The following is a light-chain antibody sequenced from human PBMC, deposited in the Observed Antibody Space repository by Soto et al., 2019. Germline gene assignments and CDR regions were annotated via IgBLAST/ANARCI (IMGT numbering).Light chain of an antibody. CDR1: SSDVGGYNY. J-gene: IGLJ2*01. Sequence: QSALTQPPSASGSPGQSVTISCTGTSSDVGGYNYVSWYQQHPGKAPKLMIYEVSKRPSGVPDRFSGSKSGNTASLTVSGLQAEYEADYYCSSYAGSNNFGVFGGGTQLTVL. CDR2: EVS. V-gene: IGLV2-8*01. CDR3: SSYAGSNNFGV.